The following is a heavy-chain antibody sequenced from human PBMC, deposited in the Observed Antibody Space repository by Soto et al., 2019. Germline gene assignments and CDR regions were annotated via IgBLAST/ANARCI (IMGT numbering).Heavy chain of an antibody. V-gene: IGHV1-69*15. D-gene: IGHD2-15*01. CDR2: ILPFFGTA. CDR3: ARGHAYGGSSDAFEI. CDR1: GGSFSSSA. Sequence: QVQLVQSGAEVKKPGSSVKVSCKTSGGSFSSSAINWLRQAPGQGPEWMGNILPFFGTADYAQKFQGRVTITADESTSTAYMELRSLRSEDTAVYYCARGHAYGGSSDAFEIWGQGTVVTVSS. J-gene: IGHJ3*02.